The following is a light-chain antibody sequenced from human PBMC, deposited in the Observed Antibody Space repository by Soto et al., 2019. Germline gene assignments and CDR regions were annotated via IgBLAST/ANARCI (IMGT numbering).Light chain of an antibody. J-gene: IGKJ5*01. Sequence: DIQITQSPSTLSASVGDRVTITCRASQSISSWLAWYQQKPGKAPKLLIYKASSLESGVPSRFSGSGSGTEFTLTISSLQPDDFGTYYCQQYSSYSYTFGQGTRLEIK. CDR2: KAS. CDR1: QSISSW. V-gene: IGKV1-5*03. CDR3: QQYSSYSYT.